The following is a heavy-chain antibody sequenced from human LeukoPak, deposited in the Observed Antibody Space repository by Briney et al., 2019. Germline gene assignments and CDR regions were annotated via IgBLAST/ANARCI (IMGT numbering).Heavy chain of an antibody. CDR1: GGSLSSYY. Sequence: PSETLSLTCTVSGGSLSSYYWSWIRQPPGKGLGWIGYICYSWSTNYNPSLKSRVTISVDTSKNQFSRKLSSVAAADTAVYYCARQPRPYSSIDYWGQGTLVTVSS. J-gene: IGHJ4*02. V-gene: IGHV4-59*08. CDR3: ARQPRPYSSIDY. CDR2: ICYSWST. D-gene: IGHD6-19*01.